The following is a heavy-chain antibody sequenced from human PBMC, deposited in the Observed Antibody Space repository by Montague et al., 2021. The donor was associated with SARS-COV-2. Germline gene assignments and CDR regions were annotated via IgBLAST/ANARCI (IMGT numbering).Heavy chain of an antibody. CDR3: ARDFVAAVPDRFDS. CDR2: IFHSGAA. CDR1: GGFISGGNW. D-gene: IGHD6-13*01. J-gene: IGHJ4*02. Sequence: ETLSLTCAVSGGFISGGNWWSWVRQPPGKGLEWIGEIFHSGAASYNPSLKSRLTISMDKSKNEFSLKLNSVTAADTAMYYCARDFVAAVPDRFDSWGQGVLVTVSS. V-gene: IGHV4/OR15-8*02.